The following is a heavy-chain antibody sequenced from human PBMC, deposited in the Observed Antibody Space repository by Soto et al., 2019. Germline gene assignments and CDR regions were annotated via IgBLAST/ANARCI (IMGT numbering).Heavy chain of an antibody. CDR1: GGTFSGYY. J-gene: IGHJ5*02. CDR3: ARGLVVVSTKEGWFDP. V-gene: IGHV4-34*01. CDR2: INHSGST. D-gene: IGHD2-2*01. Sequence: SETLSLTCAVYGGTFSGYYWSWIRQPPGKGLEWIGEINHSGSTNYNPSLKGRVTISVDTSKNQFSLKLSSVTAADTAVYYCARGLVVVSTKEGWFDPWGQGTLVTVSS.